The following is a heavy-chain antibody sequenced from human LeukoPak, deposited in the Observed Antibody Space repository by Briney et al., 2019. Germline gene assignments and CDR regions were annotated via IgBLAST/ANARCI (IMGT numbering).Heavy chain of an antibody. CDR3: ARLKRHDYGGNPLDY. CDR2: IYYSGST. Sequence: SETLSLTCTVSGGSISSGDYYWSWIRQPPGKGLEWIGYIYYSGSTYYNPSLKGRVTISVDTSKNQFSLKLSSVAAADTAVYYCARLKRHDYGGNPLDYWGQGTLVTVSS. CDR1: GGSISSGDYY. V-gene: IGHV4-30-4*01. D-gene: IGHD4-23*01. J-gene: IGHJ4*02.